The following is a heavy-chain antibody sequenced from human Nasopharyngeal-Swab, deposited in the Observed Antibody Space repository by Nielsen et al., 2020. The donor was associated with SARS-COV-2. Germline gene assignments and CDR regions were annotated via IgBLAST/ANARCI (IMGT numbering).Heavy chain of an antibody. CDR2: TYYRSKWYN. V-gene: IGHV6-1*01. D-gene: IGHD2/OR15-2a*01. CDR1: GDSVSSSSAC. CDR3: ARNRGAPPHYYYGMDV. J-gene: IGHJ6*02. Sequence: SETLSLTCAISGDSVSSSSACWNWIRQSPSRGLERLGRTYYRSKWYNDYGDSVKSRITINPDTSKNQFSLQLNSVTPEDTAVYYCARNRGAPPHYYYGMDVWGQGTTVTVSS.